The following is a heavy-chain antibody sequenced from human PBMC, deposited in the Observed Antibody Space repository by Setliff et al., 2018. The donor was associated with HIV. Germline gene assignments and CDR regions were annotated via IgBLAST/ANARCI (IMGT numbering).Heavy chain of an antibody. D-gene: IGHD6-13*01. V-gene: IGHV4-61*02. CDR2: ISASGST. CDR3: ARVYSRSWFFFDH. J-gene: IGHJ4*02. CDR1: GGSISTGVYY. Sequence: SETLSLTCTVSGGSISTGVYYWSWIRQPADKALEWIGRISASGSTNYNPSLESRVTLSIDMSNNQFSLKLTSVTAADTAVYYCARVYSRSWFFFDHWGQGILVTVSS.